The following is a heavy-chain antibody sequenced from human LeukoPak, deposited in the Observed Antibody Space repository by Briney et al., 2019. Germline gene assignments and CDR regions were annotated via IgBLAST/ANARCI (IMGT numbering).Heavy chain of an antibody. D-gene: IGHD6-19*01. V-gene: IGHV1-18*01. J-gene: IGHJ4*02. Sequence: ASVTVSCKASGYTFTSYGISGGRQAPGQGLEWMGWISAYSGNTNYAQKLQGRVTMTTDTSTSTAYMELRSLRSDDTAVYYCAIGIAVAGTGFDYWGQGTLVTVSS. CDR3: AIGIAVAGTGFDY. CDR2: ISAYSGNT. CDR1: GYTFTSYG.